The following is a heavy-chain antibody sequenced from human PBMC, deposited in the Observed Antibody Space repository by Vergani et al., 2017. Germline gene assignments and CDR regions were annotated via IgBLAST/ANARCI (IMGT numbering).Heavy chain of an antibody. V-gene: IGHV3-33*01. CDR1: GFTFRSYG. CDR2: IWYDGSNK. CDR3: AIIFGVVSFGDY. D-gene: IGHD3-3*01. J-gene: IGHJ4*02. Sequence: QVQLVESGGGVVQPGRSLRLSCAASGFTFRSYGMHWVRQAPGKGLEWVAVIWYDGSNKYYADSVKGRFTISRDNSKNTLYLKMNSLRADDTAVYYCAIIFGVVSFGDYWGQGTLVTVSA.